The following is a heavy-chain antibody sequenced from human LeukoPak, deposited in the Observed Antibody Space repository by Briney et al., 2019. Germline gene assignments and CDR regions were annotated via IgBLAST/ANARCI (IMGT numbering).Heavy chain of an antibody. CDR3: ARAGQWFSGAYDI. V-gene: IGHV3-13*01. CDR1: GFTFSTFD. CDR2: IGTAGDT. Sequence: GGSLRLSCAASGFTFSTFDMHWVRQGTGKGLEWVSGIGTAGDTHYPDSVKGRFTISRENAKNSVYLQMNSLRGGDTAVYYCARAGQWFSGAYDIWGQGTMVSVSS. D-gene: IGHD3-10*01. J-gene: IGHJ3*02.